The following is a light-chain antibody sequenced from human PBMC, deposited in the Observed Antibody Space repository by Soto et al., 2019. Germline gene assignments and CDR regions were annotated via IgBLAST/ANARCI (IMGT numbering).Light chain of an antibody. CDR1: SSDVGDYHY. Sequence: QSALTQPASVSGSPGQSITISCTGTSSDVGDYHYVSWYQQHPGKAPKLIIYGVSNRPSGISNRFSGSKSGNMASLTISGLQAEDEADYYCSSYTSTNTLVFGGGTKLTVL. CDR2: GVS. CDR3: SSYTSTNTLV. V-gene: IGLV2-14*01. J-gene: IGLJ2*01.